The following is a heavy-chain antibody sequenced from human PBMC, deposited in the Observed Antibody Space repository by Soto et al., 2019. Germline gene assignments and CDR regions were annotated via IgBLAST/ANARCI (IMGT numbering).Heavy chain of an antibody. Sequence: QVQLQQWGAGPLRPLETLSLTCGVSGGSFSGYYWAWIRQSPGKGLEWIGEINDRGSINYNPSLKSRVSISVDTQKNHYSLKLRSVTAADTAVYYCARESHDILTGPPWVWYFDLWGRGTLVTVSS. CDR2: INDRGSI. V-gene: IGHV4-34*01. J-gene: IGHJ2*01. D-gene: IGHD3-9*01. CDR1: GGSFSGYY. CDR3: ARESHDILTGPPWVWYFDL.